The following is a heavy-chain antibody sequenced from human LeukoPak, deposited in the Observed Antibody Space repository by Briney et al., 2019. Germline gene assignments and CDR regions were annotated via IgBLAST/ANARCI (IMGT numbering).Heavy chain of an antibody. D-gene: IGHD6-13*01. CDR1: GFTFSNYL. Sequence: GGSLRLSCAASGFTFSNYLMSWIRQAPGEGLEWVANIKQDGGEIYYVDSVKGRFTISRDNAKNSVSLQMNSLRAEDTAIYYCATYLRNTAAGYYYFEYWGQGTLVTVSS. V-gene: IGHV3-7*01. CDR2: IKQDGGEI. J-gene: IGHJ4*02. CDR3: ATYLRNTAAGYYYFEY.